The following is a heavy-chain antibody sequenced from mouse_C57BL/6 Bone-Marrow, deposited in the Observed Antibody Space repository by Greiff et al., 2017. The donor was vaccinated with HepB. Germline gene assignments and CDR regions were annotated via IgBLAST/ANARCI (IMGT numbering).Heavy chain of an antibody. Sequence: VQLQHSVAELVRPGASVKLSCTASGFNIKNTYMHWVKQRPEQGLEWIGRIDPANGNTKYAPKFQGKATITADTSSNTAYLQLSSLTSEDTAIYYCARGYYGSSYPFAYWGQGTLVTVSA. CDR2: IDPANGNT. D-gene: IGHD1-1*01. CDR1: GFNIKNTY. J-gene: IGHJ3*01. V-gene: IGHV14-3*01. CDR3: ARGYYGSSYPFAY.